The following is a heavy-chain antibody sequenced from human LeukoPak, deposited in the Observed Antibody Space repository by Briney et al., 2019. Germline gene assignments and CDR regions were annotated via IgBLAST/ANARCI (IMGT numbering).Heavy chain of an antibody. CDR2: IFTRGTT. V-gene: IGHV4-61*09. J-gene: IGHJ4*02. CDR1: GGSISSGSYY. CDR3: ARSSLAVYFNY. Sequence: SETWSLTCTVSGGSISSGSYYWYWIRQPAGKGLEWLGNIFTRGTTNYNASLESRLTISLDTARNQFSLSLRSVTAADTAIYFCARSSLAVYFNYWGQGTLVTASS.